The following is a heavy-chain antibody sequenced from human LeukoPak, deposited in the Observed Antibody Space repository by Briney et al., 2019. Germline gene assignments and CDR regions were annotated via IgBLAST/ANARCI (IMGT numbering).Heavy chain of an antibody. J-gene: IGHJ6*03. CDR3: ARGLERRPSYYYYYYMDV. CDR1: GGSISSYY. Sequence: SETLSLTCTVSGGSISSYYWSWIRQPPGKGLEGIGYIYYSGSTNYNPSLKSRVTISVDTSKNQFSLKLSSVTAADTAVYYCARGLERRPSYYYYYYMDVWGKGTTVTISS. CDR2: IYYSGST. D-gene: IGHD1-1*01. V-gene: IGHV4-59*01.